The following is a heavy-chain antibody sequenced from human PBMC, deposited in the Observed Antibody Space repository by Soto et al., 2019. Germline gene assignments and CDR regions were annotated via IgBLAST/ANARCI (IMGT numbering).Heavy chain of an antibody. CDR3: ARGGSSGWYYYYGMAV. J-gene: IGHJ6*02. Sequence: QVQLVQSGAEVKKPGASVKVSCKASGYTFTSYGISWVRQAPGQGLEWRGWIIAYNGNTNYAQKLQGRVTMNTDTSTSTAYMELRSLRSDYTAVYYGARGGSSGWYYYYGMAVCGQGTTVTVSS. V-gene: IGHV1-18*01. CDR1: GYTFTSYG. CDR2: IIAYNGNT. D-gene: IGHD6-19*01.